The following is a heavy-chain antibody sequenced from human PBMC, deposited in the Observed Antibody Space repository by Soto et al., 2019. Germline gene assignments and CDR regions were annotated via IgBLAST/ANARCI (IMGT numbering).Heavy chain of an antibody. CDR2: IIPIFGTA. CDR1: GGTFSSYA. V-gene: IGHV1-69*01. CDR3: ARWGRPSYYYYGMDV. D-gene: IGHD3-16*01. Sequence: VSCKASGGTFSSYAISWVRQAPGQGLEWMGGIIPIFGTANYAQKFQGRVTITADESTSTAYMELSSLRSEDTAVYYCARWGRPSYYYYGMDVWGQGTTVTVSS. J-gene: IGHJ6*02.